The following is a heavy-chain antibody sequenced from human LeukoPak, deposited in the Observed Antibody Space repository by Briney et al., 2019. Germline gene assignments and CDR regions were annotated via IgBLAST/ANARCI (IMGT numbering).Heavy chain of an antibody. Sequence: GSLRLSCAASGFTFSSYSMNWVRQAPGKGLEWVSSISSSSSYIYYADSVKGRFTISRDNAKNSLYLQMNSLRAEDTAVYYCARDISSGWYQRSDEFDYWGQGTLGTVSS. D-gene: IGHD6-19*01. V-gene: IGHV3-21*01. CDR1: GFTFSSYS. CDR3: ARDISSGWYQRSDEFDY. CDR2: ISSSSSYI. J-gene: IGHJ4*02.